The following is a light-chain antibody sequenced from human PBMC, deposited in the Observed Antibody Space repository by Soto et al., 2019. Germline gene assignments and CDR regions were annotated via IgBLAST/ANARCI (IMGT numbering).Light chain of an antibody. Sequence: QSALTQPASVSGSPGQSITIYCTGSSSDIGGYKYVSWYQQHPGKAPKLIISDVSSRPSGVSDRFSGSKSGNTASLTISGLQAGDEATYYCSSYTTSGTFVVFGGGTKLTVL. CDR1: SSDIGGYKY. CDR3: SSYTTSGTFVV. J-gene: IGLJ2*01. CDR2: DVS. V-gene: IGLV2-14*03.